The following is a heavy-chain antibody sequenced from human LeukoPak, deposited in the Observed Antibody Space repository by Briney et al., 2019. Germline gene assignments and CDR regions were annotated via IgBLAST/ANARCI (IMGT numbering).Heavy chain of an antibody. Sequence: ASVKVSCKASGYTFTGYYMHWVRQAPGQGLEWMGWINPNSGGTNYAQKFQGRVTMTRDTSISTAYMELSRLGSDDTAVHYCARDEYYYDSSGYISVGNLDYWGQGTLVTVSS. CDR1: GYTFTGYY. J-gene: IGHJ4*02. V-gene: IGHV1-2*02. D-gene: IGHD3-22*01. CDR2: INPNSGGT. CDR3: ARDEYYYDSSGYISVGNLDY.